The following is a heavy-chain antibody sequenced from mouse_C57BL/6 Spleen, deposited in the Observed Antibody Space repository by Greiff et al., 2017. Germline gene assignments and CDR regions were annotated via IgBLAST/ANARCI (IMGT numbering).Heavy chain of an antibody. Sequence: EVQGVESGGGLVQPGGSLKLPCAASGFTFSDYGMAWVRQAPRKGPEWVAFISNLAYSIYYADTVTGRFTISRENAKNTLYLEMSSLRSEDTAMYYCARRGGPYYAMDYWGQGTSVTVSS. J-gene: IGHJ4*01. CDR3: ARRGGPYYAMDY. CDR1: GFTFSDYG. V-gene: IGHV5-15*01. CDR2: ISNLAYSI.